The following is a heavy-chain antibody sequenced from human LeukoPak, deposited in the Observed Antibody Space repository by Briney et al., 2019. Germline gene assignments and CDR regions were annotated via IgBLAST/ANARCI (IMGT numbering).Heavy chain of an antibody. CDR2: ISYDGVHK. CDR3: AKGLGSSPPDY. D-gene: IGHD6-6*01. Sequence: GGSLRLSCAASGFTFSSYAMHWVRQAPGKGLEWVAVISYDGVHKYYADSVKGRFTISRDNSENTLYLQMNGLRAEDTAVYYCAKGLGSSPPDYWGQETLVTVSS. V-gene: IGHV3-30*04. J-gene: IGHJ4*02. CDR1: GFTFSSYA.